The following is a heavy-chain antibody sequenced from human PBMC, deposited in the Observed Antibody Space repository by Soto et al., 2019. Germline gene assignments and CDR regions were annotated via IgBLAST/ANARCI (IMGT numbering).Heavy chain of an antibody. CDR2: IWYDGSNK. Sequence: QVQLVESGGGVVQPGRSLRLSCAASGFTFSSYGMHWVRQAPGKGLEWVAVIWYDGSNKYYADSVKGRFTISRDNSKNTLYLQMNSLRAEDTAVYYCARGGDMVRKTGNWFDPWGQGTLVTVSS. CDR3: ARGGDMVRKTGNWFDP. V-gene: IGHV3-33*01. D-gene: IGHD3-10*01. CDR1: GFTFSSYG. J-gene: IGHJ5*02.